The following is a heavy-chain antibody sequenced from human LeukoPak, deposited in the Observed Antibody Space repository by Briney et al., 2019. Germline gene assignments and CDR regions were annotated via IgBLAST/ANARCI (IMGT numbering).Heavy chain of an antibody. CDR2: LNGDGTNI. Sequence: GGSLRLSCVASGFTFSNYWMQWVRQVPGKGLVWVSRLNGDGTNIIYADSVKGRFTISRGNAENTLYLQMNSLRAEDTALYYCAKSYYFDYWGQGTLVTVSS. J-gene: IGHJ4*02. CDR3: AKSYYFDY. CDR1: GFTFSNYW. V-gene: IGHV3-74*01.